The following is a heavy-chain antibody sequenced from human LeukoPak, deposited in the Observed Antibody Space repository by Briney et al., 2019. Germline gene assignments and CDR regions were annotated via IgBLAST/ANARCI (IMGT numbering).Heavy chain of an antibody. CDR2: IKQDGSAK. Sequence: GGSLRLSCAASGFTFSTYWMSWVRQAPGKGLEWVANIKQDGSAKYYVDSVKGRFTISRDNAKNSLYLQVNSLRAEDTAVYYCARSDYGDYVDYWGQGTLVTVSS. CDR1: GFTFSTYW. J-gene: IGHJ4*02. V-gene: IGHV3-7*05. CDR3: ARSDYGDYVDY. D-gene: IGHD4-17*01.